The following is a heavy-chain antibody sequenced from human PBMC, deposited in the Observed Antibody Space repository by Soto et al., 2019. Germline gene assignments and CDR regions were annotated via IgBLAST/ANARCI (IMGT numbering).Heavy chain of an antibody. CDR1: GFTFSSYG. CDR3: ARATPYGSGEASYFDY. V-gene: IGHV3-33*01. CDR2: IWYDGSNK. Sequence: GGSLRLSCAASGFTFSSYGMHWVRQAPGKGLEWVAVIWYDGSNKYYADSVKGRLTISRDNSKNTLYLQMNSLRAEDTAVYYCARATPYGSGEASYFDYWGQGTLVTVSS. J-gene: IGHJ4*02. D-gene: IGHD3-10*01.